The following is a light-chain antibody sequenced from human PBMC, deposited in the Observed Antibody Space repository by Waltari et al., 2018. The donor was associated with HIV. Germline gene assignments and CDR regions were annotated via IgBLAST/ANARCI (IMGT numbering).Light chain of an antibody. CDR1: SNDPGRYDL. CDR2: DVT. Sequence: QSALTQPASVSGSPGQSITISCTGTSNDPGRYDLVSWYQHQPGRAPKLIISDVTKWPSGVSHRFSGSKSGATASLTISGLQAEDEADYYCCSYAGITTWVFGGGTKVTVL. V-gene: IGLV2-23*02. J-gene: IGLJ3*02. CDR3: CSYAGITTWV.